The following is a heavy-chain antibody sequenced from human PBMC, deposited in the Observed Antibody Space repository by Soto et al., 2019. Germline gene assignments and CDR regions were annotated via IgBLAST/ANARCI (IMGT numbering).Heavy chain of an antibody. CDR1: GYSFTSYW. CDR2: IYPGDSDT. D-gene: IGHD5-12*01. CDR3: ARQVEMATISHYGTDV. V-gene: IGHV5-51*01. J-gene: IGHJ6*02. Sequence: LKISCKGSGYSFTSYWLGWVRQMPGKGLEWMGIIYPGDSDTRYSPSFQGQVTISADKSISTAYLQWSSLKASDTAMYYCARQVEMATISHYGTDVWGQGTTVNVSS.